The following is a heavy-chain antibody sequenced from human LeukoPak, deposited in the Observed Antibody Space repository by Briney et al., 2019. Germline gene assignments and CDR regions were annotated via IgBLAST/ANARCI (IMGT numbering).Heavy chain of an antibody. CDR2: INHSGST. D-gene: IGHD3-22*01. CDR3: ARAAYYDSSGYYYSWFDP. V-gene: IGHV4-34*01. Sequence: SETLSLTCAVYGGSFRGYYWSWIRQPPGKALEWIGEINHSGSTNYNPSLKSRVTISVDTSKNQFSLKLSSVTAAGTAVYYCARAAYYDSSGYYYSWFDPWGQGTLVTVSS. CDR1: GGSFRGYY. J-gene: IGHJ5*02.